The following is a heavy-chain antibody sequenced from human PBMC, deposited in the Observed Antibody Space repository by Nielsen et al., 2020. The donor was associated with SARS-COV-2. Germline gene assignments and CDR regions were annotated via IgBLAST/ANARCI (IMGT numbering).Heavy chain of an antibody. D-gene: IGHD4-17*01. CDR3: ASTTVTTNNNWFDP. CDR1: GFTFSSYN. J-gene: IGHJ5*02. CDR2: ISSSSSYI. V-gene: IGHV3-21*01. Sequence: GESLKISCAASGFTFSSYNMNWVRQAPGKGLEWVSSISSSSSYIYYADSVKGRFTISRDNAKSSLYLQMNSLRVEDTAVYYCASTTVTTNNNWFDPWGQGTLVTVSS.